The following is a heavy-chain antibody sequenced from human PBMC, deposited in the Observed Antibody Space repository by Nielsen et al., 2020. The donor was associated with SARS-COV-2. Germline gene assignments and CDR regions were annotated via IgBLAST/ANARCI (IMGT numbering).Heavy chain of an antibody. CDR1: GGSFSGYY. CDR2: INHSGST. CDR3: ARGLGREGGY. Sequence: SETLSLTCAVYGGSFSGYYWSWIRQPPGKGLEWIGEINHSGSTNYNPSHKSRVTISVDTSKNQFSLKLSSVTAADTAVYYCARGLGREGGYWGQGTLVTVSS. V-gene: IGHV4-34*01. D-gene: IGHD3-16*01. J-gene: IGHJ4*02.